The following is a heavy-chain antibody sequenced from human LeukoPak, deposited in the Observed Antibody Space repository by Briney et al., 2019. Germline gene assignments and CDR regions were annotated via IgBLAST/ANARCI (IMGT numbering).Heavy chain of an antibody. CDR2: INGNGNST. CDR3: ARLVIVLPADWFDP. D-gene: IGHD5-12*01. Sequence: GGSLRLSCAASGFTFNNYVMTSVRQAPGKGLEWVSTINGNGNSTYYANSVKGRFTVSRDNPHNTLHLQMDSLRAEDTAIYYCARLVIVLPADWFDPWGQGTLVTVSS. J-gene: IGHJ5*02. CDR1: GFTFNNYV. V-gene: IGHV3-23*01.